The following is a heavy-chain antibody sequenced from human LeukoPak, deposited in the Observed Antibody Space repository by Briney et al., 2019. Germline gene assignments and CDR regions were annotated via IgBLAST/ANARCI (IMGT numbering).Heavy chain of an antibody. V-gene: IGHV4-34*01. CDR1: GGSFSGYY. Sequence: SETLSLTCAVYGGSFSGYYWIWIRQPPGKGLEWIGEINHSGSTNYNPSLKSRVTISVDTSKNQFSLKLSSVTAADTAVYYCAGNCGGDCYRDYWGQGTLVTVSS. CDR3: AGNCGGDCYRDY. J-gene: IGHJ4*02. CDR2: INHSGST. D-gene: IGHD2-21*02.